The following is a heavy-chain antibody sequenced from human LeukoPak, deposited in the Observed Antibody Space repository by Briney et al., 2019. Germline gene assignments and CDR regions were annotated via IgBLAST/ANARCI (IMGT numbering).Heavy chain of an antibody. CDR2: IYTSGST. D-gene: IGHD1-26*01. CDR1: GGSISSGSYY. CDR3: ARCGSYYYFDY. J-gene: IGHJ4*02. V-gene: IGHV4-61*02. Sequence: SETLSLTCTVSGGSISSGSYYWSWIRQPAGKGLEWIGRIYTSGSTNYNPSLKSRVTISVDTSKNQFSLKLSSVTAADTAVYYCARCGSYYYFDYWGQGTLVTVSS.